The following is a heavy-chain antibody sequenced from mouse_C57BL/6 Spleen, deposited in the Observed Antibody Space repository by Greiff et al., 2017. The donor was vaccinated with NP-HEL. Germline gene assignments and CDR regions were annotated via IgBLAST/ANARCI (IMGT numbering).Heavy chain of an antibody. D-gene: IGHD1-1*01. CDR2: IDPENGDT. J-gene: IGHJ2*01. CDR3: TFYYDGSSAGDY. CDR1: GFNIKDDY. V-gene: IGHV14-4*01. Sequence: VQLKESGAELVRPGASVKLSCTASGFNIKDDYMHWVKQRPEQGLAWIGWIDPENGDTEYASKFQGRAPITADTSSNTASLQLSSLTSEDTAVYYGTFYYDGSSAGDYWGQGTTLTVSS.